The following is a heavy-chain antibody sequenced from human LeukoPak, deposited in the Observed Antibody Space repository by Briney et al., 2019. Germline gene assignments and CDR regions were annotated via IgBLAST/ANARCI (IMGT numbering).Heavy chain of an antibody. CDR3: TTWGYCSSTSCYTGPWFDP. J-gene: IGHJ5*02. Sequence: GGSLRLSCAASGFTFSNAWMSWVRQAPGKGLEWVGRIKSKTDGGTTDNAAPVKGRFTISRDDSKNTLYLQMNSLKTEDTAVYYCTTWGYCSSTSCYTGPWFDPWGQGTLVTVSS. V-gene: IGHV3-15*01. CDR1: GFTFSNAW. CDR2: IKSKTDGGTT. D-gene: IGHD2-2*02.